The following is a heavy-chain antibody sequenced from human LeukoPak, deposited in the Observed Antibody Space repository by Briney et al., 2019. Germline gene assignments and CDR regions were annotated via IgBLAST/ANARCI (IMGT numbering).Heavy chain of an antibody. CDR2: ISWNSGNI. J-gene: IGHJ3*02. D-gene: IGHD3-10*01. CDR3: ARGGGSPLHPLGAFDI. CDR1: GFTFDDYA. V-gene: IGHV3-9*01. Sequence: GRSLRLSCAASGFTFDDYAMHWVRQAPGKGLEWVSGISWNSGNIGYADSVRGRFTISRDNAKNSLCLQMNSLRAEDTALYHCARGGGSPLHPLGAFDIWGQGTTVTVSS.